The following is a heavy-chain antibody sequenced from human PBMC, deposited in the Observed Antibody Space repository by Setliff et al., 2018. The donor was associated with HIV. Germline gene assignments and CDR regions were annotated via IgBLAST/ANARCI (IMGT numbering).Heavy chain of an antibody. Sequence: SETLSLTCTVSGVSGGSINNYQWSWIRQPPGKGLEWIGYIYTSGSSNYNPSLKSRVTISGDTSKRQFSLKLTSVTAADTAIYYCARGVNFDYWGQGTQVTVSS. CDR1: GGSINNYQ. CDR3: ARGVNFDY. V-gene: IGHV4-59*01. J-gene: IGHJ4*02. CDR2: IYTSGSS. D-gene: IGHD3-3*01.